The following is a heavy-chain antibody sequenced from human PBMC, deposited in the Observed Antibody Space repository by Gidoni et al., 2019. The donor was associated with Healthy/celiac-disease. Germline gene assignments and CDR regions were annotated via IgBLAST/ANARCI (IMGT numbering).Heavy chain of an antibody. CDR2: ISGSCGST. CDR1: GFPFSSYA. J-gene: IGHJ4*02. V-gene: IGHV3-23*01. D-gene: IGHD2-21*02. CDR3: AKDRPIVVVTAIWDY. Sequence: EVQLLESGGGLVQPGGSLRLSCAASGFPFSSYAISWVRQAPGKGLEWVSSISGSCGSTYYADSVKGRFTISRDNSKNTLYLQMNSLRAEDTAVYYCAKDRPIVVVTAIWDYWGQGTLVTVSS.